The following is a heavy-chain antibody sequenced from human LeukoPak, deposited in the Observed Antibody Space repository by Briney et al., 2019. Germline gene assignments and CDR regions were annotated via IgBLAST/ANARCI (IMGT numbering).Heavy chain of an antibody. Sequence: ASVKVSCKASGYTFTAYHIHWVRQAPGQGLEWMGWINPNSGGTKYAQKFQGRVTMTRDTSITTAYMELSRLRYDDTAIYYRARDPKYNDNANTFDYWGQGTLVTVSS. CDR1: GYTFTAYH. CDR2: INPNSGGT. D-gene: IGHD1-1*01. J-gene: IGHJ4*02. V-gene: IGHV1-2*02. CDR3: ARDPKYNDNANTFDY.